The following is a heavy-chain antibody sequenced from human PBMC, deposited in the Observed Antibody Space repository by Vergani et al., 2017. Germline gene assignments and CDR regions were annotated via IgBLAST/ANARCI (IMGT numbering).Heavy chain of an antibody. V-gene: IGHV1-18*01. J-gene: IGHJ6*02. CDR1: GYTFTSYG. CDR2: IRANNGNT. Sequence: QVQLVKSGAEVKKPGASVKVSCKASGYTFTSYGISWVRQAPGQGLEWIGWIRANNGNTNNAQKRQGRGTMTTDTYTSTAYMELRSLSSDDTAVYYCARDNIFTGYYMNYYYYGMDVWGQGTTVTVAS. D-gene: IGHD3-9*01. CDR3: ARDNIFTGYYMNYYYYGMDV.